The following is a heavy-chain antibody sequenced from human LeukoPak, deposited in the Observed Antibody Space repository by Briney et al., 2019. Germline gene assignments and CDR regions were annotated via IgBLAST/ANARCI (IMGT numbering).Heavy chain of an antibody. V-gene: IGHV3-21*01. J-gene: IGHJ3*02. Sequence: GGSLRLSCAASGFTFSSYSMNWVRQAPGKGLEWVSSISGSSSYIYYADSVKGRFTISRDNAKNSLYLQMNSLRAEDTAVYYCARYYDSSGYYLESAFDIWGQGTMVTVSS. CDR3: ARYYDSSGYYLESAFDI. CDR2: ISGSSSYI. D-gene: IGHD3-22*01. CDR1: GFTFSSYS.